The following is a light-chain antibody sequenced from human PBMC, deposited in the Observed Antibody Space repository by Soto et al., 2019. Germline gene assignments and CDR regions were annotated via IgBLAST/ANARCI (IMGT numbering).Light chain of an antibody. CDR2: GAS. CDR3: QQFDSSVT. CDR1: QSVSSTF. J-gene: IGKJ1*01. Sequence: EIVLTQSPGSLSLSPGERATLSCRASQSVSSTFFAWYQQRPGQAPRLLMYGASSRATGIPERFSGSGSGTDFTHTISRQEPEDLAVYYCQQFDSSVTFGQGTKVEIK. V-gene: IGKV3-20*01.